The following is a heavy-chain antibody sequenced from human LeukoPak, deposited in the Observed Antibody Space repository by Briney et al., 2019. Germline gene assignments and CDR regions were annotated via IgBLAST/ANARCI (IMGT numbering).Heavy chain of an antibody. J-gene: IGHJ4*02. Sequence: SETLSLTCAVSGYSISGGYYWGWIRQPPGKGLEWIGSIIYTGSTYYNPSLKSRVAISLDTSKNQFSLKLSSVTAADTAVYYCARDRGGSLLYFDYWGQGTLVTVSS. CDR3: ARDRGGSLLYFDY. V-gene: IGHV4-38-2*02. D-gene: IGHD1-26*01. CDR2: IIYTGST. CDR1: GYSISGGYY.